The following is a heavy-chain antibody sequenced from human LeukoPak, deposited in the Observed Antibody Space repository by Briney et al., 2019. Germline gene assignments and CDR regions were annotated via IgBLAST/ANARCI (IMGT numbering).Heavy chain of an antibody. CDR2: MNPNSGNT. CDR3: ARALSWTTQSYYYMDV. J-gene: IGHJ6*03. CDR1: GYSFTSYD. Sequence: GASVKVSCKASGYSFTSYDIKWVRQAAGQGGEGMGWMNPNSGNTGYAQRLQGRVSMTMNTSITTAYMELSSLRSEDAAVYYCARALSWTTQSYYYMDVWGKGTTVTVSS. V-gene: IGHV1-8*01. D-gene: IGHD3/OR15-3a*01.